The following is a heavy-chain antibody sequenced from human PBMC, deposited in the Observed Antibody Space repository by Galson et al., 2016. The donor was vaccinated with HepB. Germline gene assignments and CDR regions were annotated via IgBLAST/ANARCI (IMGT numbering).Heavy chain of an antibody. V-gene: IGHV3-11*01. D-gene: IGHD3-3*01. CDR3: AKVLEHGRGDF. CDR2: ISSSGSTI. J-gene: IGHJ4*02. CDR1: GFTFSDYY. Sequence: SLRLSCAASGFTFSDYYMNWIRQAPGKGLEWVSSISSSGSTIYYADSVKGRFIISRDNAKNTLYLQMNSLRAEDTAIYYCAKVLEHGRGDFWGQGTLVTVSS.